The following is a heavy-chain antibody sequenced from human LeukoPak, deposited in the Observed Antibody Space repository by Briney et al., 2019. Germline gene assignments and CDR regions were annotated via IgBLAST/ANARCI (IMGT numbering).Heavy chain of an antibody. CDR1: GFTFSNFW. Sequence: GGSLRLSCTASGFTFSNFWMGWVRQAPGKGLEWVANIKQDETERFYLGSVKGRFTISRDNAKNSLYLQMNSLRVEDTAVYYCARVGYDWNGMDVWGQGTTVTVSS. V-gene: IGHV3-7*03. CDR3: ARVGYDWNGMDV. CDR2: IKQDETER. J-gene: IGHJ6*02. D-gene: IGHD1-20*01.